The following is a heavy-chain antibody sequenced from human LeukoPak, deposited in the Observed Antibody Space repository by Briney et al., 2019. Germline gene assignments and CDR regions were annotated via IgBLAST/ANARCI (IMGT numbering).Heavy chain of an antibody. D-gene: IGHD2-2*01. CDR2: ISYDGSNK. CDR1: GFTFSSYG. Sequence: GGSLRLSCAASGFTFSSYGMHWVRQAPGKGLEWVAVISYDGSNKYYADYVKGRFTISRDNYKNTLYLQMNSLRAEDTAVYYCAKDRADIVVVPAALLHNWGQGTLVTVSS. J-gene: IGHJ4*02. V-gene: IGHV3-30*18. CDR3: AKDRADIVVVPAALLHN.